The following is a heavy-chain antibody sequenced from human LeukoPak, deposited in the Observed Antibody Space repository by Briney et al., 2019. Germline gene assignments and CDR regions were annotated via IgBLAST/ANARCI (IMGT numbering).Heavy chain of an antibody. D-gene: IGHD2-2*01. CDR2: IYYSGST. CDR3: AGSGFMPYYYYMDV. J-gene: IGHJ6*03. CDR1: GDSISSLD. V-gene: IGHV4-59*11. Sequence: SETLSLPCTVSGDSISSLDWSWLRQSPGKALEGLGLIYYSGSTSYNPSLKSRVTILVDTSQNQLSLELTSVTAADTAVYYCAGSGFMPYYYYMDVWGKGTTVTVSS.